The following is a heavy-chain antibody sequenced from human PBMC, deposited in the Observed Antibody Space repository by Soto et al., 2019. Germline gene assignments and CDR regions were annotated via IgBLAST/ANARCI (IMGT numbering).Heavy chain of an antibody. Sequence: QVQLVQSGAEVKEPGASVKISCKASGYTFTSYGISWVRQAPGQGLEWMSWISAYNGVTNYAQKVQGRVTMTTDTSTSTAFMELRSLRFDDTAVYYCVRDPDGHIDFDYWGQGTLVTVSS. CDR3: VRDPDGHIDFDY. CDR1: GYTFTSYG. CDR2: ISAYNGVT. J-gene: IGHJ4*02. V-gene: IGHV1-18*01.